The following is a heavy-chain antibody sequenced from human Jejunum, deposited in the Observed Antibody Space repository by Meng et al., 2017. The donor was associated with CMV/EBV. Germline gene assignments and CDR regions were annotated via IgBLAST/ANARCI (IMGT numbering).Heavy chain of an antibody. D-gene: IGHD3-9*01. CDR2: INSDGSST. Sequence: AMPWVRQAPGKGLEWVSVINSDGSSTKYADPVKGRFTISRDNSNNTVYLQMNSLRAEDTAIYYCARWSQWYYDIYTGYNFYGMDVWGQGTTVTVSS. V-gene: IGHV3-23*03. J-gene: IGHJ6*02. CDR1: A. CDR3: ARWSQWYYDIYTGYNFYGMDV.